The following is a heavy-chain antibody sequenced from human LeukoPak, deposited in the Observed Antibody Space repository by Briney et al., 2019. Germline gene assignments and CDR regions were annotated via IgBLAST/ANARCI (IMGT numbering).Heavy chain of an antibody. CDR3: TTGSPDCSSTSCYLFDY. D-gene: IGHD2-2*01. CDR2: IKSKTDGGTT. CDR1: GFTFSNAW. Sequence: GGSLRLSCAASGFTFSNAWMSWVRQAPGKGLEWVGRIKSKTDGGTTDYAAPVKGRFTISRDDSKNTLYLQMNSLKTEDTAVYYCTTGSPDCSSTSCYLFDYWGQGTLVTVSS. J-gene: IGHJ4*02. V-gene: IGHV3-15*01.